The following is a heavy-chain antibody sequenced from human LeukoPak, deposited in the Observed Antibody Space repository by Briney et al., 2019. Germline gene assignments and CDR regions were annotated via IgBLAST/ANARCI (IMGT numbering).Heavy chain of an antibody. CDR3: AGSPYYYGSGSYFQH. J-gene: IGHJ1*01. CDR1: GGSLSGYY. CDR2: INHSGST. V-gene: IGHV4-34*01. Sequence: SETLSLTCAVYGGSLSGYYWSWIRQPPGKGLEWIGEINHSGSTNYNPSLKSRVTISVDTSKNQFSLKLSSVTAADTAVYYCAGSPYYYGSGSYFQHWGQGTLVTVSS. D-gene: IGHD3-10*01.